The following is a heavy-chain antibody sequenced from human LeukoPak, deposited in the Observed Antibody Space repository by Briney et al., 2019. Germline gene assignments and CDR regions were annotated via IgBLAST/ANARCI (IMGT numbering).Heavy chain of an antibody. D-gene: IGHD3-22*01. V-gene: IGHV3-23*01. J-gene: IGHJ4*02. CDR3: AKVGGDYYDSSGLGDFDY. CDR1: GFTFSSYW. Sequence: GGSLRLSCAASGFTFSSYWMSWVRQAPGKGLEWVSAISGSGGSTYYADSVKGRFTISRDNSKNTLYLQMNSLRAEDTAVYYCAKVGGDYYDSSGLGDFDYWGQGTLVTVSS. CDR2: ISGSGGST.